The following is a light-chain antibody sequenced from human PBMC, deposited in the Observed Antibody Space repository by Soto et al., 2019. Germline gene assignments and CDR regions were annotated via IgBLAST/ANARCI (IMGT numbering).Light chain of an antibody. CDR2: DAS. CDR3: QQRKYWPPIT. V-gene: IGKV3-11*01. CDR1: QNVDIY. J-gene: IGKJ5*01. Sequence: ETVLTQSPATLSLSPGERATLSCRASQNVDIYLAWYQHKPGQAPRLLIYDASNRATGIPARFSGSGSGTDFTLTISSLEPEAFAVYSCQQRKYWPPITFGQGTRLEIK.